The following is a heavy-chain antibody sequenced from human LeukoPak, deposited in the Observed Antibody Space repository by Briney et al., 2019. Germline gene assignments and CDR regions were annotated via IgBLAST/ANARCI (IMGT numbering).Heavy chain of an antibody. J-gene: IGHJ4*02. CDR1: GFTFDDYA. CDR3: AKGDSGHDPSIHPPGAFDY. CDR2: TNWDGNTT. D-gene: IGHD2-21*02. V-gene: IGHV3-43D*03. Sequence: GGSLRLSCVASGFTFDDYAMHWVRQAPGKGLEWVCLTNWDGNTTFCADSVKGRFTISRDNIKSSLFLQMNSLRPEDSALYYCAKGDSGHDPSIHPPGAFDYWGQGTLVTVSS.